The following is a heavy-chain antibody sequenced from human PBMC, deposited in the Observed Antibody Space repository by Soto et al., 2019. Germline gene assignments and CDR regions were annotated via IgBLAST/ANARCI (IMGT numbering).Heavy chain of an antibody. CDR1: GFSVTSNY. Sequence: GGSLRLSCAASGFSVTSNYMTWVRQAPGKRLECVSVIYAGVNTYYPDSVKARFTSSSDNYKNTIFLQMNNLRAEDTAVYYCARVTTFYDILTSSYALNYFDYWGQGTRVTVSS. D-gene: IGHD3-9*01. CDR3: ARVTTFYDILTSSYALNYFDY. J-gene: IGHJ4*02. CDR2: IYAGVNT. V-gene: IGHV3-53*01.